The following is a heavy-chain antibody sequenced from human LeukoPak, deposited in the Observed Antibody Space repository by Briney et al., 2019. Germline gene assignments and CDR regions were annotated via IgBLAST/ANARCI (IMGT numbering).Heavy chain of an antibody. Sequence: GGSLRLSCAASGFTFSSYEMNWVRQAPGKGLEWVSYISSSGSTIYYADSVKGRFTISRDNAKNSLYLQMNSLRAEDTAVYYCAKGLQEHYYYYYMDVWGKGTTVTVSS. CDR3: AKGLQEHYYYYYMDV. V-gene: IGHV3-48*03. CDR1: GFTFSSYE. J-gene: IGHJ6*03. CDR2: ISSSGSTI. D-gene: IGHD4-11*01.